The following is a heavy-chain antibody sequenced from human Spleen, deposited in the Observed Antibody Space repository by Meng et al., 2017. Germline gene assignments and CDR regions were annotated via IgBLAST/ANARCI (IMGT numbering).Heavy chain of an antibody. J-gene: IGHJ4*02. D-gene: IGHD6-25*01. CDR1: GYTFTSYG. CDR3: ATAGQLAAFDY. V-gene: IGHV1-18*01. CDR2: ISAYNGNT. Sequence: ASVKVSCKASGYTFTSYGISWVRQAPGQGLEWMGWISAYNGNTNYAQKLQGRVTFTRDTSISTAYLELNSLRSEDTAVYYCATAGQLAAFDYWGQGTLVTVSS.